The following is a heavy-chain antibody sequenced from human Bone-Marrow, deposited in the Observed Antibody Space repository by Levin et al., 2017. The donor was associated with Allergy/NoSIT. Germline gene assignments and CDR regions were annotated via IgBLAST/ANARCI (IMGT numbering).Heavy chain of an antibody. J-gene: IGHJ4*02. Sequence: GGSLRLSCEASGFTFRNYAMHWVRQAPGKGLEWVAVIWSDGNNQYYAGPVKGRFIISRDNSKNTLYLQMNSLRAEDTGSYYCARDWALTGIDDPAILNDHWGQGTLVTVSS. CDR1: GFTFRNYA. D-gene: IGHD3-9*01. CDR2: IWSDGNNQ. CDR3: ARDWALTGIDDPAILNDH. V-gene: IGHV3-33*01.